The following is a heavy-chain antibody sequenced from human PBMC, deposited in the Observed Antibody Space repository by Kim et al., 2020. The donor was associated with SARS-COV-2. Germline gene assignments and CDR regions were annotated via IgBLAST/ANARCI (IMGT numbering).Heavy chain of an antibody. D-gene: IGHD1-1*01. CDR3: ARDPGGRYVDY. J-gene: IGHJ4*02. Sequence: SETLSLTCAVSGDSFSSVAYYWSWIRRPPGRGLEWIGYISYSGSKYFNPSLQSRVTMSVDTSKNQFSLDLSSVTAADTAVYFCARDPGGRYVDYWGQGAL. CDR2: ISYSGSK. V-gene: IGHV4-30-4*01. CDR1: GDSFSSVAYY.